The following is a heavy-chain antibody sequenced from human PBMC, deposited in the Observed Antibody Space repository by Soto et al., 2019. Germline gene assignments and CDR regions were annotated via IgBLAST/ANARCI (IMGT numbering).Heavy chain of an antibody. CDR3: ARGISYRWVY. CDR2: IHHSGIT. V-gene: IGHV4-4*02. J-gene: IGHJ4*02. Sequence: SETLSLTCPVSGYSLSTDYWWSWVRQPPGKGLEWIGEIHHSGITNYIQSVRSRVTMSVDKSNNQVSLELTSVAAADTAVYYCARGISYRWVYWGQGILVTVSS. D-gene: IGHD3-16*02. CDR1: GYSLSTDYW.